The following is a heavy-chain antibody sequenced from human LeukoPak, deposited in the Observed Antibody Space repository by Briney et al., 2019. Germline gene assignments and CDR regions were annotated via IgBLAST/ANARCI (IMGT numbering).Heavy chain of an antibody. J-gene: IGHJ6*02. CDR1: GFTFDDYA. CDR2: ISWNSGSI. Sequence: GRSLRLSCAASGFTFDDYAMHWVRQAPGKGLEWVSGISWNSGSIGYADSVKGRFTISRDNAKNSLYLQMNSLRAEDTALYYCAKDIGDSSSWYSYYYYGMDVWGQGTTVTVPS. CDR3: AKDIGDSSSWYSYYYYGMDV. D-gene: IGHD6-13*01. V-gene: IGHV3-9*01.